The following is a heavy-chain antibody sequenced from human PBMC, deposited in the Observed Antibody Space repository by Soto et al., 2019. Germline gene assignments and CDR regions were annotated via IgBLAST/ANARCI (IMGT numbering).Heavy chain of an antibody. CDR3: ARGSTVTVIDY. J-gene: IGHJ4*02. CDR1: GFTVSSNY. CDR2: IYSGGST. D-gene: IGHD4-17*01. Sequence: SLRLSCAASGFTVSSNYMSWVRQAPGKGLEWVSVIYSGGSTYYADSVKGRFTISRDNSKNTLYLQMNSLRAEDTAVYYCARGSTVTVIDYWGQGTLVTVSS. V-gene: IGHV3-53*01.